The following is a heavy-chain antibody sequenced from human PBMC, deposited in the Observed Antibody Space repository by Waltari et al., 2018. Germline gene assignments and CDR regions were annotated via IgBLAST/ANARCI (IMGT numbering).Heavy chain of an antibody. Sequence: EVQLVESGGGLVKPGGSLRLSCAASGFTFSSYSMNWVRQAPGKGLEWVSSISSSSSYIYYADSVKGRFTTSRDNSKNTLYLQMNSLRAEDTAVYYCARELHDYSFGSLGYWGQGTLVTVSS. CDR1: GFTFSSYS. J-gene: IGHJ4*02. CDR2: ISSSSSYI. CDR3: ARELHDYSFGSLGY. D-gene: IGHD4-4*01. V-gene: IGHV3-21*04.